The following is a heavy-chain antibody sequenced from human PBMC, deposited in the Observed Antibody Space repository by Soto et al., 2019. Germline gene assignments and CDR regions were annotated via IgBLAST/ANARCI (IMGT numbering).Heavy chain of an antibody. J-gene: IGHJ4*02. CDR2: VYHSGRT. CDR1: VYSITTGYY. Sequence: PSETLSLTCAFSVYSITTGYYGGWFRRPPGKGFEWIGSVYHSGRTSYNPSLESRVTISVDTSKNQFSLRLRSVTAADTAVYYCARGVNYYDSSGFYPRDYWGQGILVTVSS. V-gene: IGHV4-38-2*01. CDR3: ARGVNYYDSSGFYPRDY. D-gene: IGHD3-22*01.